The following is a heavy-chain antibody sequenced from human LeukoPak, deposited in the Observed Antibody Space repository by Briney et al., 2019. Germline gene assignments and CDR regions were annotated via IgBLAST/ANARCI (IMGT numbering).Heavy chain of an antibody. Sequence: ASVKVSCQASGYTFTGYYMHWVRQAPGQGVEWMGWINPNSGGTNYAQKFQGRVTMTRDTSISTAYMELSRLRSDDTAVYYCARGRERIAAAGYFDYWGQGTLVTVSS. CDR3: ARGRERIAAAGYFDY. CDR1: GYTFTGYY. V-gene: IGHV1-2*02. J-gene: IGHJ4*02. CDR2: INPNSGGT. D-gene: IGHD6-13*01.